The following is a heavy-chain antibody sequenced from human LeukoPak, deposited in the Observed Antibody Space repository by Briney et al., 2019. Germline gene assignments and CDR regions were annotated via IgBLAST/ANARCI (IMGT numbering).Heavy chain of an antibody. CDR1: GYTFTSYY. Sequence: ASVKVSCKASGYTFTSYYMHWVRQAPGQGLEWMGIINPSGGSTSYAQKFQGRVTMTRDTSTSTVYMELSSLRSEDTAVYYCATESPRRQYYYDPNWFDPWGQGTLVTVSS. CDR3: ATESPRRQYYYDPNWFDP. D-gene: IGHD3-22*01. J-gene: IGHJ5*02. CDR2: INPSGGST. V-gene: IGHV1-46*01.